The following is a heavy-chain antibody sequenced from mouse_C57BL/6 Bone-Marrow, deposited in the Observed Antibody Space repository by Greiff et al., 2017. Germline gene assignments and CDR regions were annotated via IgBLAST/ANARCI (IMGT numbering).Heavy chain of an antibody. CDR3: ARGGYY. V-gene: IGHV1-82*01. J-gene: IGHJ2*01. Sequence: QVQLQQSGPELVKPGASVKISCKASGYAFSSSWMNWVKQRPGKGLEWIGRIYPGDGDTNYNGKLKGKATLTADKSSSTAYMQLSSLTSEDSAVYFCARGGYYWGQGTTLTVSS. CDR1: GYAFSSSW. CDR2: IYPGDGDT.